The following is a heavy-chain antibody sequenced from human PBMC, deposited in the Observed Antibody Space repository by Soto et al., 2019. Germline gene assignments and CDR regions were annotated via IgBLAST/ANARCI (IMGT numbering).Heavy chain of an antibody. CDR1: GYTFTSYY. CDR2: INPSGGST. D-gene: IGHD2-15*01. V-gene: IGHV1-46*01. Sequence: ASVKVSCKASGYTFTSYYMHWVRQAPGQGLEWMGIINPSGGSTSYAQKFQGRVTMTRDTSTSTVYMELSSLRSEDTAVYYCARQTWVGYCSGGSCYPYGMDVWGQGTTVTVSS. J-gene: IGHJ6*02. CDR3: ARQTWVGYCSGGSCYPYGMDV.